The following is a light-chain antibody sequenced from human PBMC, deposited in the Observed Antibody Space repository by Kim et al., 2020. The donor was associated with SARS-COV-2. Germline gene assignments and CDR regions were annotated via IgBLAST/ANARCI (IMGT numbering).Light chain of an antibody. Sequence: LSWSPGERATLTCRASQSVSSYLAWYQQKPGQAPRLLIYDASNRATGIPARFSGSGSGTDFTLTISSLEPEDFAVYYCQQRSNWRTFGQGTKLEI. V-gene: IGKV3-11*01. CDR2: DAS. CDR1: QSVSSY. J-gene: IGKJ2*01. CDR3: QQRSNWRT.